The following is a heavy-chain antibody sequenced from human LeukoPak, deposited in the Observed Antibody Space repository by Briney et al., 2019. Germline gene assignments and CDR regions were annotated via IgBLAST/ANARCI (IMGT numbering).Heavy chain of an antibody. CDR1: GFTFSSYD. V-gene: IGHV3-13*05. Sequence: GGSLRLSCAASGFTFSSYDMHWVRQATGKGLEWVSAIGTAGDPYYPGSVKGRFTISRENAKNSLYLQMNSLRAGDTAVYYCARGTYYGSGRYYYDGLNYYYGMDVWGKGTTVTVSS. J-gene: IGHJ6*04. D-gene: IGHD3-10*01. CDR3: ARGTYYGSGRYYYDGLNYYYGMDV. CDR2: IGTAGDP.